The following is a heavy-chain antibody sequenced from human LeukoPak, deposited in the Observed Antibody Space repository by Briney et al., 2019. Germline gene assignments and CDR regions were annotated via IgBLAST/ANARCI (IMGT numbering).Heavy chain of an antibody. CDR3: AKGLEAVVVILFDY. V-gene: IGHV3-23*01. Sequence: GGSLRPSCAASGFTFSSYAMSWVRQAPGKGLEWVSAISGSGGSTYYADSVKGRYTISRDNSKNTLYLQMNSLRAEDTAVYYCAKGLEAVVVILFDYWGQGTLVTVSS. CDR1: GFTFSSYA. J-gene: IGHJ4*02. CDR2: ISGSGGST. D-gene: IGHD3-22*01.